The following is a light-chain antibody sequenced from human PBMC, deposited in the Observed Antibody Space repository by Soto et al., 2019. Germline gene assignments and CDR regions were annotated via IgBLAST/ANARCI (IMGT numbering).Light chain of an antibody. V-gene: IGLV2-23*01. Sequence: QSALTQPASVSGSPGQSITISCTGTSSDVGSYNLVSWYQQHPGKAPKLMIYEGSKRPSGVSNRFSGSKSGNTASLTISGLQAEDEADYYCCSYAVGSTPEVFGTGTKVTVL. CDR1: SSDVGSYNL. CDR3: CSYAVGSTPEV. CDR2: EGS. J-gene: IGLJ1*01.